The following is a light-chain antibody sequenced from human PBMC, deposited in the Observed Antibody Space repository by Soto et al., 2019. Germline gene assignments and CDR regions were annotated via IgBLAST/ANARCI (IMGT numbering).Light chain of an antibody. J-gene: IGKJ4*01. V-gene: IGKV3-20*01. CDR3: QQYAGSPLT. CDR2: GAS. Sequence: EVVLTQSPGTLSLSLGEKATLSCRASQSVTTYLAWYQQKPGQAPRLLIYGASGRAAGIPDRFSGSGSGTDLTLAISKLEPDDFAVYYCQQYAGSPLTFGGGTKVDFK. CDR1: QSVTTY.